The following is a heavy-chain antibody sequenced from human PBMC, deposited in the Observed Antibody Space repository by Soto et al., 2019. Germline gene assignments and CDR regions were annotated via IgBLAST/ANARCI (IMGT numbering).Heavy chain of an antibody. CDR1: GFSLSTTGVG. D-gene: IGHD3-16*01. Sequence: QITLKESGPTLVKPTQTLTLTCTFSGFSLSTTGVGVSWIRQPPGKALEWLALIYWHADKRYSPFLKSRLTITKDTSKNQVVLTMTNMDPVDTATYYCTHRGGATVGLYYFDYWGQGALVTVSS. CDR2: IYWHADK. CDR3: THRGGATVGLYYFDY. V-gene: IGHV2-5*01. J-gene: IGHJ4*02.